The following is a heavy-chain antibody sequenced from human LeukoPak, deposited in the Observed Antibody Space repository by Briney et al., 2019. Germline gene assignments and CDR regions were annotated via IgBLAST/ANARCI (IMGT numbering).Heavy chain of an antibody. J-gene: IGHJ4*02. V-gene: IGHV1-8*03. D-gene: IGHD5-18*01. CDR3: ARGFIGYSYGYTHFDY. Sequence: ASVKVSCKASGYTFTSYAMNWVRQAPGQGLEWMGWMNPNSGNTGYAQKFQGRVTITRNTSISTAYMELSSLRSEDTAVYYCARGFIGYSYGYTHFDYWGQGTLVTVSS. CDR1: GYTFTSYA. CDR2: MNPNSGNT.